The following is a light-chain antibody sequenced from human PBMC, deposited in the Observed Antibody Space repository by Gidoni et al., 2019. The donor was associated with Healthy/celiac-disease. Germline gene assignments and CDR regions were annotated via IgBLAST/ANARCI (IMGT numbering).Light chain of an antibody. CDR1: QSISSY. CDR2: AAS. CDR3: QQSYSTPFT. J-gene: IGKJ3*01. Sequence: DIQMTRSPSSLSASVGDRVTITCRASQSISSYLNWYQPKPGQAPQLLIYAASSLQSGVPSRGSGSGSGIDLTLTISSLQPEDVATYYCQQSYSTPFTFXPXTKVDIK. V-gene: IGKV1-39*01.